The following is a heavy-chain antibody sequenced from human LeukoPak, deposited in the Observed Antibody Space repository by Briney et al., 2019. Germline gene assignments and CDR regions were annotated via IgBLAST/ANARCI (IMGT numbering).Heavy chain of an antibody. V-gene: IGHV3-48*03. D-gene: IGHD2-21*02. CDR3: ARESVVTAIHDAFDI. Sequence: ETGGSLRLSCAASGFTFSSYEMNWVRQAPGKGLEWVSYISSSGSTIYYADSVKGRSTISRDNAKNSLYLQMNSLRAEDTAVYYCARESVVTAIHDAFDIWGQGTMVTVSS. CDR2: ISSSGSTI. J-gene: IGHJ3*02. CDR1: GFTFSSYE.